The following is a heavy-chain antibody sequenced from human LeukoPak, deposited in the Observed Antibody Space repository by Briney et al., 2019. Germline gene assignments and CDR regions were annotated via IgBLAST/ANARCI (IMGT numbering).Heavy chain of an antibody. Sequence: GGSLRLSCAASGFTFSTYSMNWVRQAPGKGLEWVSYITSSSSTMFYADSVKGRFTISRDNAENSMYLQMNSLRAEDTAVYYCASELAGIDYWGQGTLVTVSS. D-gene: IGHD6-19*01. CDR2: ITSSSSTM. J-gene: IGHJ4*02. CDR1: GFTFSTYS. CDR3: ASELAGIDY. V-gene: IGHV3-48*01.